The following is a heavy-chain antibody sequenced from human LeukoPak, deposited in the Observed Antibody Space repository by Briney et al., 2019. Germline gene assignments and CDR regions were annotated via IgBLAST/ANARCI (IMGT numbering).Heavy chain of an antibody. D-gene: IGHD3-22*01. CDR2: IKQDGSEK. V-gene: IGHV3-7*01. Sequence: GGSLRLSCAASGFTFSSYWMSWDRQAPGKGLEWVANIKQDGSEKYYVDSVKGRFTISRDNAKNSLYLQMNSLRAEDTAVYYCARDRGNYYDSSGYYDYWGQGTLVTVSS. CDR3: ARDRGNYYDSSGYYDY. CDR1: GFTFSSYW. J-gene: IGHJ4*02.